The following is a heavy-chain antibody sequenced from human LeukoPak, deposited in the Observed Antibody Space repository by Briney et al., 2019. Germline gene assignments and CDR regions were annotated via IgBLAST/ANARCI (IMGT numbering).Heavy chain of an antibody. J-gene: IGHJ4*02. Sequence: PLETLSLTCSVSGGSINSHYWSWTRQPPGKRLEWIGYIFNTGNTNYNPSLASRVTMSVDTSRAQFFLRLSPVTAADTAIYYCASRPADTTWYGVFDYWSQGTLVTVSS. CDR1: GGSINSHY. CDR3: ASRPADTTWYGVFDY. D-gene: IGHD3-10*01. V-gene: IGHV4-59*11. CDR2: IFNTGNT.